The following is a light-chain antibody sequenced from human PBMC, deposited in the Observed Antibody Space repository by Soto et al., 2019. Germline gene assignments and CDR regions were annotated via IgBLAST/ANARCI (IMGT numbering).Light chain of an antibody. V-gene: IGLV2-23*02. CDR2: DDT. CDR1: VGL. J-gene: IGLJ1*01. CDR3: TSHAGTINFPYI. Sequence: QSVLTQPASVSGSPGQSITISCTGTVGLVSWYQQHPGKVPKLIIYDDTKRPSGVSSRFSGSKSGNTASLTISGLQTEDEADYYCTSHAGTINFPYIFGTGTKVTVL.